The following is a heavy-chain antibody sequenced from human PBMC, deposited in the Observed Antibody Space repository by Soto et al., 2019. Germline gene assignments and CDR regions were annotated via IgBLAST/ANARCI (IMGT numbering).Heavy chain of an antibody. V-gene: IGHV1-18*04. D-gene: IGHD3-3*01. CDR2: ISVYNGNT. J-gene: IGHJ5*01. CDR1: GYTFSNHG. Sequence: QVQLVQSGGEVMKPGASVKVSCKASGYTFSNHGISWVRQAPGQGLEWMGWISVYNGNTNYAQKFQGRVYMTTDTSRSTAHMERRCLRSDDTAVYYCARAFVYSEFWTDYPSDSWSQVTRLIVAS. CDR3: ARAFVYSEFWTDYPSDS.